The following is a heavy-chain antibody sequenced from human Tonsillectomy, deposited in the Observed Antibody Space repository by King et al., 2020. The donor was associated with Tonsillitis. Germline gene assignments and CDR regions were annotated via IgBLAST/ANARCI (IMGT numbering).Heavy chain of an antibody. Sequence: QLQESGSGLVKPSQTLSLTCAVSGGSISSGGYSWSWIRQPPGKGLEWIGYIYHSGSTYYNPSLKSRVTISVDRSKNQFSLKLSSVTAADTAVYYCARGSPVYVLFDYWGQGTLVTVSS. V-gene: IGHV4-30-2*01. J-gene: IGHJ4*02. D-gene: IGHD3-16*01. CDR1: GGSISSGGYS. CDR2: IYHSGST. CDR3: ARGSPVYVLFDY.